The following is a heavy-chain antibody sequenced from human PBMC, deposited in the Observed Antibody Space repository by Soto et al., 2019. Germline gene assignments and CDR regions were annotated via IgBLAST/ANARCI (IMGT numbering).Heavy chain of an antibody. CDR2: ISGSGGGT. D-gene: IGHD1-1*01. CDR3: AKFGMATTKRSPPYYIDY. Sequence: GGSLRLSCAASGFTLSSYAMSWVRQAPGKGLEWVSSISGSGGGTYYADSVKGRFTFSRDNSKNTLYLQMNSLRAEDTAVYYCAKFGMATTKRSPPYYIDYWGQGALVTVSS. J-gene: IGHJ4*02. CDR1: GFTLSSYA. V-gene: IGHV3-23*01.